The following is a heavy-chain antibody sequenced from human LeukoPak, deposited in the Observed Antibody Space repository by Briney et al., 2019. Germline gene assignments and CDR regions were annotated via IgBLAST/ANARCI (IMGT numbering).Heavy chain of an antibody. CDR3: ARHQQLKGGGGAFDI. Sequence: SETLSLTCTVSGGSISSYYWGWIRQPPGKGLEWIGYIYYSGSTNYNPSLKSRVTISVDTSKNQFSLKLSSVTAADTAVYYCARHQQLKGGGGAFDIWGQGTMVTVSS. D-gene: IGHD3-16*01. CDR1: GGSISSYY. J-gene: IGHJ3*02. V-gene: IGHV4-59*08. CDR2: IYYSGST.